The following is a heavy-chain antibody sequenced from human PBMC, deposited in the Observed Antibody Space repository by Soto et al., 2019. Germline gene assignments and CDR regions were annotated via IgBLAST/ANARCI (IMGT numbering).Heavy chain of an antibody. CDR1: GFTFSSYG. CDR2: IWYDGSNK. V-gene: IGHV3-33*01. Sequence: PGGSLRLSCAASGFTFSSYGMHWVRQAPGKGLEWVAVIWYDGSNKYYADSVKGRFTISRDNSKNTLYLQMNSLRAEDTAVYYCARDDPFYGMDVWGQGTTVTVSS. CDR3: ARDDPFYGMDV. J-gene: IGHJ6*02.